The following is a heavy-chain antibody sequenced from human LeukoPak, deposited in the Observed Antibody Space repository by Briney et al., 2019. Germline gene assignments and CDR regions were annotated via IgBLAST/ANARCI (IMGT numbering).Heavy chain of an antibody. J-gene: IGHJ6*02. V-gene: IGHV4-59*01. Sequence: SETLSLTCTVSGGAISSYFWSWIRQSPGKGLEWIGLMYHSGSTNYNPSLKSRVIMSQDTSTNQFSLQVNSVTAADSAVYYCARSFRGYSQGYYYYAMDVWGQGTTVTVFS. CDR1: GGAISSYF. CDR2: MYHSGST. CDR3: ARSFRGYSQGYYYYAMDV. D-gene: IGHD5-18*01.